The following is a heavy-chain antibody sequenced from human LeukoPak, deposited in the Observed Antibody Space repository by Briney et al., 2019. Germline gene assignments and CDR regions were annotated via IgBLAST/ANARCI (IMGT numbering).Heavy chain of an antibody. CDR3: ARGGYCSGGSCYPLNWFDP. V-gene: IGHV4-30-2*01. D-gene: IGHD2-15*01. Sequence: PSETLSLTCAVSGGSISSGGYSWSWIRQPPGKGLEWIGYIYHSGSTYYNPSLKSQVTISVDRSKNQFSLKLSSVTAADTAVYYCARGGYCSGGSCYPLNWFDPWGQGTLVTVSS. CDR1: GGSISSGGYS. J-gene: IGHJ5*02. CDR2: IYHSGST.